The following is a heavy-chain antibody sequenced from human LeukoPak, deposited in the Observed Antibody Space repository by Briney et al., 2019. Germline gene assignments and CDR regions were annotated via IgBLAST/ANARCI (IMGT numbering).Heavy chain of an antibody. CDR3: AREAAVLDY. D-gene: IGHD6-13*01. CDR1: GYTFTSYD. Sequence: ASVKVSCKASGYTFTSYDINWVRQATGQGLEWMGWMNPNSGGTNYAQKFQGRVTMTRDTSISTAYMELSRLRSDDTAVYYCAREAAVLDYWGQGTLVTVSS. J-gene: IGHJ4*02. V-gene: IGHV1-2*02. CDR2: MNPNSGGT.